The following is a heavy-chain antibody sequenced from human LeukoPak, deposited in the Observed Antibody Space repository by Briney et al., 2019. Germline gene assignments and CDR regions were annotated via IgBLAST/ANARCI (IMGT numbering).Heavy chain of an antibody. V-gene: IGHV4-39*01. J-gene: IGHJ4*02. Sequence: SETLSLTCTVSGGSISSSSYYWGWIRQPPGKGLEWIGSIYYSGSTYYNPSLKSRVTISVDTSKNQFSLKLSSVTAADTAVYYCARHWTVAAFWDYWGQGTLVTVSS. CDR3: ARHWTVAAFWDY. CDR1: GGSISSSSYY. D-gene: IGHD6-19*01. CDR2: IYYSGST.